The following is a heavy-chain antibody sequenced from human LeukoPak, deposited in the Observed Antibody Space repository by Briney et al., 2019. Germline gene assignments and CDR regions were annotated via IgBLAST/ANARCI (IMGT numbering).Heavy chain of an antibody. CDR1: GGTFSSYA. CDR2: IIPIFGTA. V-gene: IGHV1-69*13. J-gene: IGHJ2*01. Sequence: GASVKVSCKASGGTFSSYAISWVRQAPGQGLEWMGGIIPIFGTANYAQKFQGRVTITADESTSTAYMELSSLRSEDTAVYYCARGTDYDILTGYYHWYFDLWGRGTLVTVSS. CDR3: ARGTDYDILTGYYHWYFDL. D-gene: IGHD3-9*01.